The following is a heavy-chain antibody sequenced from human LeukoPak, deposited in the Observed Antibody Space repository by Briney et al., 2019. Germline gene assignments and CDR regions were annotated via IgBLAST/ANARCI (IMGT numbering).Heavy chain of an antibody. CDR2: IYHSGST. CDR3: ARRAEYSSSLD. CDR1: GYSISSGYY. Sequence: SETLSLTCAVSGYSISSGYYWGWIRQPPGKGLEWIGSIYHSGSTYYNPSLKSRVTISVDTSKNHFSLKLSSVTAADTAVYYCARRAEYSSSLDWGQGTLVTVSS. D-gene: IGHD6-6*01. J-gene: IGHJ4*02. V-gene: IGHV4-38-2*01.